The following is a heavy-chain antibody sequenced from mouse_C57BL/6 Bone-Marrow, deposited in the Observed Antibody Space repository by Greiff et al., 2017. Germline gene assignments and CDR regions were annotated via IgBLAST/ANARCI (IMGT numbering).Heavy chain of an antibody. D-gene: IGHD2-4*01. CDR2: IHPNSGST. CDR3: ARSDYDGGWYFDV. J-gene: IGHJ1*03. Sequence: VKLQQPGAELVKPGASVKLSCKASGYTFTSYWMHWVKQRPGQGLEWIGMIHPNSGSTNYNEKFKSKATLTVDKSSSTAYMQLSSLTSEDSAVYYCARSDYDGGWYFDVWGTGTTVTVSS. CDR1: GYTFTSYW. V-gene: IGHV1-64*01.